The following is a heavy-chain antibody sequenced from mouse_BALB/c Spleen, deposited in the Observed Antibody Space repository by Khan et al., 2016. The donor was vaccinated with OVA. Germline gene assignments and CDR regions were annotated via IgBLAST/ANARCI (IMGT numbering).Heavy chain of an antibody. Sequence: QVQLQQSGPGLVAPSQSLSITCTVSGFSLTGYGVSWVRQPPGKGLEWLGMIWGDGSTDYNSALKSRLSISKDNSKSQVFLKMNNLQTDDTAKYYCARAYYGNYREAMDYWGQGTSVTVSA. V-gene: IGHV2-6-7*01. J-gene: IGHJ4*01. D-gene: IGHD2-10*01. CDR2: IWGDGST. CDR1: GFSLTGYG. CDR3: ARAYYGNYREAMDY.